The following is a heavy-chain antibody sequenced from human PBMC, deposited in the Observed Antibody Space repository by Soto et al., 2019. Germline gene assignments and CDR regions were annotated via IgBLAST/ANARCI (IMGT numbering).Heavy chain of an antibody. Sequence: GGSLRLSCAASRFTFSNAWMSWVRQAPGKGLEWVGRIKTKTDGGTADYAAPVKGRFTISRDDSKNALYLQVNSLKTEDTAVYYCTTGPKRDYDFYGMDVWGQGTTVTVSS. CDR2: IKTKTDGGTA. CDR1: RFTFSNAW. J-gene: IGHJ6*02. CDR3: TTGPKRDYDFYGMDV. V-gene: IGHV3-15*01.